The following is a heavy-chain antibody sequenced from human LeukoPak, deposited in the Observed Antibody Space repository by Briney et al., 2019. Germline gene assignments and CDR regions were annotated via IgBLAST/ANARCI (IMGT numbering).Heavy chain of an antibody. V-gene: IGHV3-23*01. CDR2: ISGSGGST. Sequence: GGSLRLSCAASGFTFSSYGMSWVRQAPGKGLEWVSAISGSGGSTYYADSVKGRFTISRDNSKNTLYLQMNSLRAEDTAVYYCAKDGYSGYDRINYFDYWGQGTLVTVSS. CDR3: AKDGYSGYDRINYFDY. CDR1: GFTFSSYG. J-gene: IGHJ4*02. D-gene: IGHD5-12*01.